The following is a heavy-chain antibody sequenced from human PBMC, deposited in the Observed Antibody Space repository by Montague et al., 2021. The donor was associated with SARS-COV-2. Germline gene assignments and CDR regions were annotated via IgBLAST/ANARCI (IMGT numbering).Heavy chain of an antibody. Sequence: SLRLSCAASGLTFSSYAMHWVRQAPGKELEWLAFISYDGSNKYYADSVKGRFTISRDNSKNTLYLQMNSLRAEYTAVYYCAAPMVKDYWGQGTLVTVSS. CDR3: AAPMVKDY. J-gene: IGHJ4*02. CDR1: GLTFSSYA. CDR2: ISYDGSNK. D-gene: IGHD5-18*01. V-gene: IGHV3-30-3*01.